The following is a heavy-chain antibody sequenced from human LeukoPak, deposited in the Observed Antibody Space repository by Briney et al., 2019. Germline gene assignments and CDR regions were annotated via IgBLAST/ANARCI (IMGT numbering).Heavy chain of an antibody. V-gene: IGHV3-48*01. Sequence: GGSLRLSCAASGFTFSGYIMNWVRQAPGKGLEWVSFIGSTGNPIYYADSVKGRFTVSRDNAKNSLYLQMNSLRAEDTAVYYCARDQWLAYWGQGTLVTVSS. J-gene: IGHJ4*02. CDR2: IGSTGNPI. CDR1: GFTFSGYI. CDR3: ARDQWLAY. D-gene: IGHD6-19*01.